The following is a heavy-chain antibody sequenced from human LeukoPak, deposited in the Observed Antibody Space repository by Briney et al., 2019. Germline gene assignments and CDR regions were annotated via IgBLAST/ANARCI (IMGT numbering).Heavy chain of an antibody. CDR2: IYSSGST. CDR1: GGSISSSNHY. J-gene: IGHJ4*01. D-gene: IGHD6-25*01. Sequence: SETLSLTCTVSGGSISSSNHYWGWIRQPPGKGLEWIGSIYSSGSTYYNSSLKSRVTISIDTSKNQVSLKMSSVTAADTAVYYCAKSGGYGLIDYWGQGTLVTVSS. CDR3: AKSGGYGLIDY. V-gene: IGHV4-39*01.